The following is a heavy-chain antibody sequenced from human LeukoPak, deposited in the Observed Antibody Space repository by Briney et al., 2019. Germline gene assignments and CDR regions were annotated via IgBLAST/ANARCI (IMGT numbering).Heavy chain of an antibody. D-gene: IGHD4-17*01. CDR1: GFTVTGYS. J-gene: IGHJ4*02. Sequence: PGGSLRLSCVVSGFTVTGYSMHWVRQAPGKGLEWVSVIYSGDITYYADSVKGRFTISRDNSKNTLYLQMNSLRAEDTAVYYCANAVTIPVGFDYWGQGTLVTVSS. CDR2: IYSGDIT. CDR3: ANAVTIPVGFDY. V-gene: IGHV3-53*01.